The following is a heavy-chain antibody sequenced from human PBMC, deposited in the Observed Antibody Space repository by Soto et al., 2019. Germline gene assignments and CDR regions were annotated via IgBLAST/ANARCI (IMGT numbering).Heavy chain of an antibody. J-gene: IGHJ4*02. CDR3: ARAGSSFRRYCDY. Sequence: GGSLRLSCAASGFTFNGYAMSWVRQAPGKGLEWVSAISGSAGSTKSADSVKGRFTISRDNSQNTLYLQMNSLRAEDTAVYYCARAGSSFRRYCDYWGQGTMCTVSA. D-gene: IGHD6-19*01. V-gene: IGHV3-23*01. CDR1: GFTFNGYA. CDR2: ISGSAGST.